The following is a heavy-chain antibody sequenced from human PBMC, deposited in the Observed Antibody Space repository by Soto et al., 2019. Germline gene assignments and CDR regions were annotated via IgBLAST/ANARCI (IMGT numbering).Heavy chain of an antibody. V-gene: IGHV1-69*13. CDR3: ARYDSSGYARFDY. CDR2: IIPIFGTA. D-gene: IGHD3-22*01. Sequence: SVKVSCKASGGTFSSYAISWVRQAPGQGLEWMGGIIPIFGTANYAQKFQGRVTITADESTSTAYMELSSLRSEDTAVYYCARYDSSGYARFDYWGQGTLVTVSS. J-gene: IGHJ4*02. CDR1: GGTFSSYA.